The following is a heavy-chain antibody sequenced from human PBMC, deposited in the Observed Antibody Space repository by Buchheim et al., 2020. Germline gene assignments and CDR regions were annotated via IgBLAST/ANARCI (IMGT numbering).Heavy chain of an antibody. CDR3: ARDNEFLEWLTPTYYYYGMDV. J-gene: IGHJ6*02. D-gene: IGHD3-3*01. Sequence: EVQLVESGGGLVKPGGSLRLSCAASGFTFSSYSMNWVRQAPGKGLEWVSSISSSSSYIYYADSVKGRFTISRDNATNSLYRQMNSLRAEDTAVYYCARDNEFLEWLTPTYYYYGMDVWGQGTT. CDR1: GFTFSSYS. CDR2: ISSSSSYI. V-gene: IGHV3-21*01.